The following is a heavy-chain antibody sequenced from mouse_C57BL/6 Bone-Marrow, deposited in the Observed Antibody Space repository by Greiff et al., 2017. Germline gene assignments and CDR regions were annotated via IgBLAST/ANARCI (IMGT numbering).Heavy chain of an antibody. J-gene: IGHJ1*03. V-gene: IGHV14-4*01. Sequence: EVHLVESGAELVRPGASVKLSCTASGFNIKDDYMHWVKQRPEQGLEWIGWIDPENGDTEYASKFQGKATITADTSSNTAYLQLSSLTSEDTAVYYCTTRGPDVWGTGTTVTVSS. CDR2: IDPENGDT. CDR3: TTRGPDV. CDR1: GFNIKDDY.